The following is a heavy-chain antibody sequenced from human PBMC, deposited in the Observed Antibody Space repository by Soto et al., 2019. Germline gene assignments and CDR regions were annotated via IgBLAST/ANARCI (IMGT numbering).Heavy chain of an antibody. D-gene: IGHD1-26*01. CDR3: ARDRGSYSQNYYYYYGMDV. V-gene: IGHV4-4*07. J-gene: IGHJ6*02. CDR2: IYTSGST. CDR1: GGSISSYY. Sequence: SETLSLTCTVFGGSISSYYWSWLRQPAGKGLEWIGRIYTSGSTNYNPSLKSRVTMSVDTSKNQFSLKLSSVTAADTAVYYCARDRGSYSQNYYYYYGMDVWGQGTTVT.